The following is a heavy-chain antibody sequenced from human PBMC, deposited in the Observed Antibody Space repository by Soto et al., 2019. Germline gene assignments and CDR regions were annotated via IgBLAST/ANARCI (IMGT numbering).Heavy chain of an antibody. CDR3: ARWGTRGGLDV. CDR1: GFTFRSYV. D-gene: IGHD3-16*01. Sequence: QVQLVESGGGVVQPGTSLRLSCVGSGFTFRSYVIHWVRQAPGKGLEWVALTSYDGSNKDYGASVKGRFTISRDNCRNTVDLQMDSLRREDTALYYCARWGTRGGLDVWGQCTVVSVSS. CDR2: TSYDGSNK. V-gene: IGHV3-33*05. J-gene: IGHJ1*01.